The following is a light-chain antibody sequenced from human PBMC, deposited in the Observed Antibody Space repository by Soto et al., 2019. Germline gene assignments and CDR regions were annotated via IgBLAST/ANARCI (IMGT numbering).Light chain of an antibody. Sequence: EIVLTQSPGTLSLSPGERATLSCRASQTISSSDLAWYQQKPGQAPRLIIFGASSRAPDIPDRFSGSGSGTYVTLTISRLDPEDFALYYCQVCAISPSKCTFGQGTKLEI. CDR1: QTISSSD. V-gene: IGKV3-20*01. J-gene: IGKJ2*02. CDR3: QVCAISPSKCT. CDR2: GAS.